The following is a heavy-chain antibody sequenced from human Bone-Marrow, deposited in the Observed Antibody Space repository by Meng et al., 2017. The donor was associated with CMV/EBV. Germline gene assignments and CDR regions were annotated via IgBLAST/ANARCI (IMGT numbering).Heavy chain of an antibody. Sequence: ASVKVSCKASGYTFTGYYMHWVRQAPGQGLEWMGWINPNSGGTNYAQKFQGRVTMTRDTSISTAYMELSRLRSDDTAVYYCARDAGSIAVGRWVDPWGQGTLVTVSS. CDR2: INPNSGGT. J-gene: IGHJ5*02. CDR3: ARDAGSIAVGRWVDP. D-gene: IGHD6-6*01. CDR1: GYTFTGYY. V-gene: IGHV1-2*02.